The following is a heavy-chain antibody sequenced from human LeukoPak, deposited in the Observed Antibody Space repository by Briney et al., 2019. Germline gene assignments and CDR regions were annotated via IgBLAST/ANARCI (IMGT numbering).Heavy chain of an antibody. CDR3: ARESSGYSAFDI. J-gene: IGHJ3*02. Sequence: SQTLSLTCTVSGGSISSGGYYWSWIRQHPGKGLEWIGYIYYSGSTYYNPSLKSRVTISVDTSKNQFSLKLSSVTAADTAVYYCARESSGYSAFDIWGQGTMVTVSS. CDR2: IYYSGST. V-gene: IGHV4-31*03. CDR1: GGSISSGGYY. D-gene: IGHD3-22*01.